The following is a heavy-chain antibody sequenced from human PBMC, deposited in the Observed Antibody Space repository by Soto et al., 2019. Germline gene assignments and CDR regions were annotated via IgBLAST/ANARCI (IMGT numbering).Heavy chain of an antibody. Sequence: QVQLVQSGAEVKKPGASVKVSCKASGYTFTSYGISWVRQAPGQGLEWMGWISAYNGNTNYAQKLQGRVTMTTDTSTSTAYMELRSLRSDDTAVYYCARNDIVVVHYYYYYGMDVWGQGTTVTVSS. J-gene: IGHJ6*02. CDR3: ARNDIVVVHYYYYYGMDV. V-gene: IGHV1-18*01. D-gene: IGHD2-2*01. CDR2: ISAYNGNT. CDR1: GYTFTSYG.